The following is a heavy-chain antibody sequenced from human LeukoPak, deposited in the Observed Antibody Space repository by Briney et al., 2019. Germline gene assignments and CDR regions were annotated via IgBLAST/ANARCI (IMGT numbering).Heavy chain of an antibody. CDR3: ARHSATPPPY. Sequence: GGSLRLSCAAPGFTFDDYAMHWVRQAPGKGLEWVSGISWNSGSIGYADSVKGRFTISRDNAKNSLYLQMNSLRAEDTAVYYCARHSATPPPYWGQGTLVTVSS. J-gene: IGHJ4*02. D-gene: IGHD6-13*01. CDR2: ISWNSGSI. V-gene: IGHV3-9*01. CDR1: GFTFDDYA.